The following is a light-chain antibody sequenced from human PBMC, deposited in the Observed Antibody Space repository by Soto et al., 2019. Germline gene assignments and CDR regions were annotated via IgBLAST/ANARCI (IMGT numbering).Light chain of an antibody. CDR2: TAS. CDR1: QSISDF. CDR3: QQSYRGQAWT. V-gene: IGKV1-39*01. Sequence: DIQMTQSPSSLSSSVGDRVTITCRASQSISDFLTWYQQKAGQAPKLLIYTASHLQSGGPSRFSGSGSGTDFTLTISSLQPEDFATYFCQQSYRGQAWTFGQGTRVDLK. J-gene: IGKJ1*01.